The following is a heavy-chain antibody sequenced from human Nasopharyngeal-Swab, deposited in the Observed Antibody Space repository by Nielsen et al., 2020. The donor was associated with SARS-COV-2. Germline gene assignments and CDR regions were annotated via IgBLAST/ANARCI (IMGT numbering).Heavy chain of an antibody. CDR1: GGSISSYY. CDR3: ARAGNGSGSYHYYYYYMDV. V-gene: IGHV4-59*12. CDR2: IYYSGST. Sequence: SETLSLTCTVSGGSISSYYWSWIRQPPGKGLEWIGYIYYSGSTYYNPSLKSRVTISVDTSKNQFSLKLSSVTAADTAVYYCARAGNGSGSYHYYYYYMDVWGKGTTVTVSS. J-gene: IGHJ6*03. D-gene: IGHD3-10*01.